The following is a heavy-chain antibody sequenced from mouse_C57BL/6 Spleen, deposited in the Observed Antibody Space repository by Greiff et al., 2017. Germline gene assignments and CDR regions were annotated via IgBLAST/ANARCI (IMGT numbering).Heavy chain of an antibody. CDR3: TPGGLLRGFDY. V-gene: IGHV14-4*01. Sequence: EVQLVESGAELVRPGASVKLSCTASGFNIKDDYMHWVKQRPEQGLEWIGWIDPENGDTEYASKFQGKATITADPSSNTAYLQLSCLTSEDTAVYYGTPGGLLRGFDYWGQGTTLTVSS. CDR1: GFNIKDDY. D-gene: IGHD2-3*01. CDR2: IDPENGDT. J-gene: IGHJ2*01.